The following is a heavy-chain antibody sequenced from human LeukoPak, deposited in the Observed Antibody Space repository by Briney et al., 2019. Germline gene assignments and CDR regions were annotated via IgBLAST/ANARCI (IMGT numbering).Heavy chain of an antibody. CDR1: GFTFSTYG. D-gene: IGHD3-22*01. CDR2: IWDDGSSK. Sequence: GGSLRLSCAASGFTFSTYGMHWVRQAPGKGLEWVAVIWDDGSSKYYTESVKGRFTISRDNSKDTVYLQMNSLRAEDTSVYYCARAPLGSYDSSGFYYVYGMDVWGQGTTVTVSS. V-gene: IGHV3-33*01. J-gene: IGHJ6*02. CDR3: ARAPLGSYDSSGFYYVYGMDV.